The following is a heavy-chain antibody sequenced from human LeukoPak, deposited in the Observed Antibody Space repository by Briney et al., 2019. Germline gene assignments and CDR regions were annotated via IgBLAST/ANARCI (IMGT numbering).Heavy chain of an antibody. D-gene: IGHD3-22*01. CDR3: ARMVVNYYDSSGYYSQYYFDY. Sequence: ASVKVSCKASGYTFTSYYMHWVRQAPGQGLEWMGIINPSGGSTSYAQKFQGRVTMTRDTSTSTVYMELSSLRSEDTAVYYCARMVVNYYDSSGYYSQYYFDYWGQGALVTVSS. V-gene: IGHV1-46*01. CDR1: GYTFTSYY. CDR2: INPSGGST. J-gene: IGHJ4*02.